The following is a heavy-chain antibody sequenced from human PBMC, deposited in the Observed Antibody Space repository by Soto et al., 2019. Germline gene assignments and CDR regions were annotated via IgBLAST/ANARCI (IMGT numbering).Heavy chain of an antibody. Sequence: QLQLHESGPGLVKPAETLSLTCTCSGCSISSSDYWWGWIRQPPGKGLEWIGSIYYSGSTHYIPSLKSRVIMSVDTSRNQFSLRLSSVPAADTAVYYCARQIGRGSWSLDHWGQGTLVTVSS. CDR3: ARQIGRGSWSLDH. CDR1: GCSISSSDYW. CDR2: IYYSGST. J-gene: IGHJ4*02. V-gene: IGHV4-39*01. D-gene: IGHD6-13*01.